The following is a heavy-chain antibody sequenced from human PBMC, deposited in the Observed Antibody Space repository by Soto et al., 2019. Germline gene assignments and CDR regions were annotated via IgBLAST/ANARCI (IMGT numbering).Heavy chain of an antibody. CDR3: ARSLYCSSTSCYEVYYYGMDV. J-gene: IGHJ6*02. CDR1: GFTFSSYS. Sequence: GSLRLSCAASGFTFSSYSMNWVRQAPGKGLEWVSSISSSSSYIYYADSVKGRFTISRDNAKNSLYLQMNSLRAEDTAVYYCARSLYCSSTSCYEVYYYGMDVWGQGTTVTVSS. V-gene: IGHV3-21*01. CDR2: ISSSSSYI. D-gene: IGHD2-2*01.